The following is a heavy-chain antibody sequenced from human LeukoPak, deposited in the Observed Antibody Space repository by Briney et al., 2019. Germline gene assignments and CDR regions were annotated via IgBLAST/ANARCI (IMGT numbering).Heavy chain of an antibody. D-gene: IGHD2-2*01. CDR1: GASFSSSNYY. V-gene: IGHV4-61*01. Sequence: SETLSLTCTVSGASFSSSNYYWSWLRQPPGKGLEGIGYIYYSGSANYNPSLKSRVTISVDTSKNQFSLKLTSVTAADTAVYYCARDYCTTTRCYPNYFDYWGQGTLVTVSS. CDR2: IYYSGSA. CDR3: ARDYCTTTRCYPNYFDY. J-gene: IGHJ4*02.